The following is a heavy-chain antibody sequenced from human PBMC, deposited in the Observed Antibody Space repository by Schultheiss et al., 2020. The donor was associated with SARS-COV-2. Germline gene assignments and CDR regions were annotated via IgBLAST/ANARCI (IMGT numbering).Heavy chain of an antibody. CDR2: IYYSGST. D-gene: IGHD3-3*01. Sequence: GSLRLSCTVSGGSISSYYWSWIRQPPGKGLEWIGYIYYSGSTNYNPSLKSRVTMSVDTSKNQFSLKLSSVTAADTAVYYCARDRYDFWSGYVSYWYFDLWGRGTLVTVSS. CDR1: GGSISSYY. V-gene: IGHV4-59*12. J-gene: IGHJ2*01. CDR3: ARDRYDFWSGYVSYWYFDL.